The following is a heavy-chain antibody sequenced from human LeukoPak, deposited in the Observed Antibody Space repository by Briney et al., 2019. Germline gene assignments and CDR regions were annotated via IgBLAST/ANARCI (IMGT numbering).Heavy chain of an antibody. V-gene: IGHV3-66*02. Sequence: GGSLRLSCAASGFTVSSSYMSWVRQAPGKGLEWVSVIYSGGSTYYADSVKGRFTISRDNSKNTLYLQMNSLRAEDTAVYYCAREGTVPPAWFDPWGQGTLVTVSS. CDR2: IYSGGST. J-gene: IGHJ5*02. CDR3: AREGTVPPAWFDP. CDR1: GFTVSSSY. D-gene: IGHD1-14*01.